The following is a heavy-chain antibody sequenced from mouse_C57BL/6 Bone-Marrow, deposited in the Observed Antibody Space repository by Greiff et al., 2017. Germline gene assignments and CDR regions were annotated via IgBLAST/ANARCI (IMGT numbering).Heavy chain of an antibody. CDR1: GYSITSGYY. J-gene: IGHJ3*01. Sequence: EVKVEESGPGLVKPSQSLSLTCSVTGYSITSGYYWNWIRQFPGNKLEWMGYISYDGSNNYNPSLKNRISITRDTSKNQFFLKLNSVTTEDTATYYCARERYYYGSSYVWFAYWGQGTLVTVSA. V-gene: IGHV3-6*01. D-gene: IGHD1-1*01. CDR2: ISYDGSN. CDR3: ARERYYYGSSYVWFAY.